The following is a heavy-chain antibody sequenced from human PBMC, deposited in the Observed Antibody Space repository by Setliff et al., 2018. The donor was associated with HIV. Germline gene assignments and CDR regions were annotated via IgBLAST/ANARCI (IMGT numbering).Heavy chain of an antibody. J-gene: IGHJ6*02. CDR2: INHSGRT. CDR3: AREDYYYYGMDV. Sequence: PSETLSLTCAVYGGSFSDNYWSWIRQSPGKGLEWIGEINHSGRTKYNPSLKSRVTISVDTSKNQFSLKLSSVTAADTAVYYCAREDYYYYGMDVWGQGTTVTVSS. CDR1: GGSFSDNY. V-gene: IGHV4-34*01.